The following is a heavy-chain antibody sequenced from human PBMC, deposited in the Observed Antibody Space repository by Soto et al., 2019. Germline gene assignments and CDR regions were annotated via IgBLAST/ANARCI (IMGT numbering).Heavy chain of an antibody. CDR1: GFTFSSYS. V-gene: IGHV3-21*01. D-gene: IGHD1-7*01. CDR2: ISSSSSYI. CDR3: ARTYRNWNYAYGAFDI. Sequence: PGGSLRLSCAASGFTFSSYSMNWVRQAPGKGLEWVSSISSSSSYIYYADSVKGRFTISRDNAKNSLYLQMNSLRAEDTAVYYCARTYRNWNYAYGAFDIWGQGTMVTVSS. J-gene: IGHJ3*02.